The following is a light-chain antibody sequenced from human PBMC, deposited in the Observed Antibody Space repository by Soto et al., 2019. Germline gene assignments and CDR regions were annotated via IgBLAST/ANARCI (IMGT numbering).Light chain of an antibody. CDR2: KAS. V-gene: IGKV1-5*03. Sequence: DIQMTQSPSTLSGSVGDRVTITCRASQTISSWLAWYQQKPGKAPKLLIYKASTLKSGVPSRFSGSGSRTEFTLTISSLQPDDFATYYCQHYNSYSEAFGQGTKVEPK. CDR3: QHYNSYSEA. J-gene: IGKJ1*01. CDR1: QTISSW.